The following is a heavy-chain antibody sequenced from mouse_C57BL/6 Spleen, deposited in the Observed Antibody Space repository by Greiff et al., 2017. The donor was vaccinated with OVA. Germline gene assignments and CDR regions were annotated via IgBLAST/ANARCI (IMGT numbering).Heavy chain of an antibody. Sequence: VQLKQSGPGLVKPSQSLSLTCSVTGYSITSGYYWNWIRQFPGNKLEWMGYISYDGSNNYNPSLKNRISITRDTSKNQFFLKLNSVTTEDTATYYCARGPHYYGSSWGFAYWGQGTLVTVSA. V-gene: IGHV3-6*01. CDR1: GYSITSGYY. D-gene: IGHD1-1*01. CDR2: ISYDGSN. J-gene: IGHJ3*01. CDR3: ARGPHYYGSSWGFAY.